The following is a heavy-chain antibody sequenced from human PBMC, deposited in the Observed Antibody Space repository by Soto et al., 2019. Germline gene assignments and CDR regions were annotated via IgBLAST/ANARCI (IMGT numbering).Heavy chain of an antibody. CDR3: AKGPMTGPFFYMDV. CDR2: VDGRGDYT. D-gene: IGHD3-9*01. J-gene: IGHJ6*03. V-gene: IGHV3-23*01. CDR1: GFTFSSYA. Sequence: EVHLLESGGTLVQPGGSLRLSCATSGFTFSSYAMNWVRQAPGKGLEWVSAVDGRGDYTYYADSVEGRFTISRDNSMSTLSLQMNNLRVEDTALYYCAKGPMTGPFFYMDVWGNGTTVTVSS.